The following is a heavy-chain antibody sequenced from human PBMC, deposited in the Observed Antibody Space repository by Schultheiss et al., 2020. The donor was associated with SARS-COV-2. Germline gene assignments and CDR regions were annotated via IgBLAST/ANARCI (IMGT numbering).Heavy chain of an antibody. J-gene: IGHJ4*02. CDR3: AVRMITFGGVIGSFVY. CDR2: INPKSGAT. V-gene: IGHV1-2*06. Sequence: ASVKVSCKASGYTFTGHYIHWVRQAPGQGLQWMGRINPKSGATNYAQKFQGRVTMTRDTSISTAYMELSRLRSDDTAVYYCAVRMITFGGVIGSFVYWGQGTLVTVSS. D-gene: IGHD3-16*02. CDR1: GYTFTGHY.